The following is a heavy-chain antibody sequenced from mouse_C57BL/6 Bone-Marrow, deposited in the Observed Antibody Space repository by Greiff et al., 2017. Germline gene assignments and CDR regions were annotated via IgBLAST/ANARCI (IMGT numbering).Heavy chain of an antibody. CDR1: GFNIKDDY. V-gene: IGHV14-4*01. J-gene: IGHJ1*03. Sequence: VQLQQSGAELVRPGASVKLSCTASGFNIKDDYMHWVKQRPEQGLEWIGWIDPENGDTEYASKFPSKATITAVTSSNTAYLQLSSLTSEDTAVYYCTSLGTTVVAPYWYFDVWGTGTTVTVSS. D-gene: IGHD1-1*01. CDR2: IDPENGDT. CDR3: TSLGTTVVAPYWYFDV.